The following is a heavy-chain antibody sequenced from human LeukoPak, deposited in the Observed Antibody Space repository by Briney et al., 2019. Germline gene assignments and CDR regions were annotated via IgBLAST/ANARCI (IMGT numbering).Heavy chain of an antibody. Sequence: PGVSLRLSCAASGFTFSSYAMSWVRQAPGKGLEWVSAISGSGGATYYADSVKGRFTISRDNSKNTLYLQMNSLRAEDTAVYYCAKVPVFSLTISEVVTDDAFDIWGQGTIVTVSS. D-gene: IGHD3-3*01. V-gene: IGHV3-23*01. J-gene: IGHJ3*02. CDR1: GFTFSSYA. CDR3: AKVPVFSLTISEVVTDDAFDI. CDR2: ISGSGGAT.